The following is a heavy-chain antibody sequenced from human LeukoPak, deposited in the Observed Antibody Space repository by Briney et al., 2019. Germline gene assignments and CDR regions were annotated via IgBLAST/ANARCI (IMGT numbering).Heavy chain of an antibody. CDR1: GGSVSSGSYY. V-gene: IGHV4-61*01. Sequence: PSETLSLTCTVSGGSVSSGSYYWSWIRQPPGKGLEWIGYIYYSGSTNYNPSLKSRVTISVDTSKNQFSLKLSSATAADTAVYYCAREIVATTPHLINWFDPWGQGTLVTVSS. D-gene: IGHD5-12*01. J-gene: IGHJ5*02. CDR2: IYYSGST. CDR3: AREIVATTPHLINWFDP.